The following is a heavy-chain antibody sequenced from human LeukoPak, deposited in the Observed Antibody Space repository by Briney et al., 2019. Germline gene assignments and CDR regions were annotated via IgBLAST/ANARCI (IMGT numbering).Heavy chain of an antibody. V-gene: IGHV4-39*01. CDR1: GGSIIGSSYY. CDR2: IYYSGST. J-gene: IGHJ4*02. D-gene: IGHD6-13*01. Sequence: SETLSLTCTVSGGSIIGSSYYWAWIRQPPGKGLEWIGSIYYSGSTYYNPSLKSRLTISVDTSKNQFSLKLNSVTAADTVMYYCASKDSSWYYFDSWGQGSLVTVSS. CDR3: ASKDSSWYYFDS.